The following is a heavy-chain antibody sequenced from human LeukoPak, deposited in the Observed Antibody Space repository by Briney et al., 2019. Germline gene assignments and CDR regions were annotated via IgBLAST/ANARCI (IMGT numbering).Heavy chain of an antibody. D-gene: IGHD6-13*01. CDR3: ARVPGTGLFFDY. CDR1: GFTFSSYS. CDR2: IYSGGST. Sequence: GGSLRLSCAASGFTFSSYSMIWVRQAPGKGLEWVSVIYSGGSTYYADSVKGRFTISRDNSKNTLYLQMNSLRAEDTAVYYCARVPGTGLFFDYWGQGTLVTVSS. J-gene: IGHJ4*02. V-gene: IGHV3-66*01.